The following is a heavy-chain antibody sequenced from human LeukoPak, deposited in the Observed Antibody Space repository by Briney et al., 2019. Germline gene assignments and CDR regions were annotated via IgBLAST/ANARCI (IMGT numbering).Heavy chain of an antibody. Sequence: TSVKVSCKASGGTFSSYAISWVRQAPGQGLEWMGGIIPILGTANYAQKFQGRVTITADESTSTAYMELSSLRSEDTAVYYCARGTYYYGSGSSNSLDYWGQGTLVTVSS. CDR2: IIPILGTA. J-gene: IGHJ4*02. D-gene: IGHD3-10*01. CDR1: GGTFSSYA. V-gene: IGHV1-69*13. CDR3: ARGTYYYGSGSSNSLDY.